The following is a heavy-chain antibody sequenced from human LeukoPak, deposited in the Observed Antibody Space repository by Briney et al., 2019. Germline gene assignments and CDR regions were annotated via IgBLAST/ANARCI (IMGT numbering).Heavy chain of an antibody. CDR1: GFTFRNYD. CDR3: ARDRAGDFDY. Sequence: QPGGSQRLFCVASGFTFRNYDMHWARQATGKGLEWVSGIGAAGDTYYPGSVKGRFTISRENANNSLYLQMNSLRAGDTAMYYCARDRAGDFDYWGQGTLVTVSS. CDR2: IGAAGDT. D-gene: IGHD6-19*01. V-gene: IGHV3-13*04. J-gene: IGHJ4*02.